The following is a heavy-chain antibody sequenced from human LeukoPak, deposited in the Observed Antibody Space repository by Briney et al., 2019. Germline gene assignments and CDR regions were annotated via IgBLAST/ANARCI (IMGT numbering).Heavy chain of an antibody. CDR1: GGSFSGYY. V-gene: IGHV4-34*01. CDR2: INHSGST. D-gene: IGHD2-2*01. J-gene: IGHJ4*02. Sequence: KASETLSLTCAVYGGSFSGYYWSWIRQPPGKGLEWIGEINHSGSTNYNPSLKSRVTISVDTSKNQFSLKLSSVTAADTAVYYCARWCSSTSCFIADYWGLGTLVTVSS. CDR3: ARWCSSTSCFIADY.